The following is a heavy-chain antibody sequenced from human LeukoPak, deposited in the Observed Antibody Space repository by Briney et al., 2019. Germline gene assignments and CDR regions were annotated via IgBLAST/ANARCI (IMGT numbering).Heavy chain of an antibody. Sequence: PSETLSLTCTVSGGSISTYYWSWIRQPPGKGLEWIGYIFDSGSTNYNPSLKSRVTISVDTSKSQFSPKLSSVTAADTAVYYCARAHLERRAFAIWGQGTMVTVSS. D-gene: IGHD1-1*01. CDR1: GGSISTYY. V-gene: IGHV4-59*01. CDR2: IFDSGST. J-gene: IGHJ3*02. CDR3: ARAHLERRAFAI.